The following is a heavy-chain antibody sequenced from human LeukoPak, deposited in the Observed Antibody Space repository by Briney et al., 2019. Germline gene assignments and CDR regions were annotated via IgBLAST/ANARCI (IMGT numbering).Heavy chain of an antibody. D-gene: IGHD3-22*01. CDR1: GGSISSYY. CDR3: ARETYYYDSSGYSVNDY. Sequence: PSETLSLTCTVSGGSISSYYWSWIRQPAGKGLEWIGRIYTSGSTNYNPSLKSRVTMSVDTSKNQFSLKLSSVTAADTAVYYCARETYYYDSSGYSVNDYWDQGTLVTVSS. CDR2: IYTSGST. V-gene: IGHV4-4*07. J-gene: IGHJ4*02.